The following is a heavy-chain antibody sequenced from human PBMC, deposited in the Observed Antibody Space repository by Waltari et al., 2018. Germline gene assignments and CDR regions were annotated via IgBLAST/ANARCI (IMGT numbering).Heavy chain of an antibody. CDR1: GFNFISDA. CDR2: ISDSGVIT. J-gene: IGHJ4*02. V-gene: IGHV3-23*01. Sequence: EVHLLESGGGLAQPGGSLRLSCAAHGFNFISDAMSCVRQAPGKGLEWVSGISDSGVITKYADSVKGRFTVSRDNSKNTVFLQLNSLRAEDTAIYYCARHLYSIDYLELGNWGQGTLVTVSS. D-gene: IGHD3-22*01. CDR3: ARHLYSIDYLELGN.